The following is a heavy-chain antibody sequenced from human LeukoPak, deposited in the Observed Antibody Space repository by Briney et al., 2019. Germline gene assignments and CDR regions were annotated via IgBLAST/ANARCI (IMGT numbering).Heavy chain of an antibody. CDR1: ELSFSDHY. V-gene: IGHV3-72*01. Sequence: PGGSLRLSCAASELSFSDHYLDWVRQAPGKGLEWVGRTINKANNYITYYAASVKGRFTVSRDDSDYSLYLQMNSLKIEDTAVYYCARARLGDGYNYVWGQGTLVTVSS. CDR2: TINKANNYIT. J-gene: IGHJ1*01. D-gene: IGHD5-18*01. CDR3: ARARLGDGYNYV.